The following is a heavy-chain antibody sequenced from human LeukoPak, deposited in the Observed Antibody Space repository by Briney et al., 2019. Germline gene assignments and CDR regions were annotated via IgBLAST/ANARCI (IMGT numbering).Heavy chain of an antibody. Sequence: GGSLRLSCAASGFTVSTNYMSWVRQAPGKGLEWVSIIYRGGSTSYADSVKGRFTISRDISKNTLFLQMSSLRAEDTAVYYCARSPRIYDSSGYYLVEYFDLWGRGTLVTVSS. V-gene: IGHV3-53*01. J-gene: IGHJ2*01. CDR1: GFTVSTNY. CDR2: IYRGGST. D-gene: IGHD3-22*01. CDR3: ARSPRIYDSSGYYLVEYFDL.